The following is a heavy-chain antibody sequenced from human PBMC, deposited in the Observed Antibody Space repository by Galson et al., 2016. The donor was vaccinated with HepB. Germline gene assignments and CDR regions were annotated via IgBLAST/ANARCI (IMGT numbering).Heavy chain of an antibody. J-gene: IGHJ5*02. V-gene: IGHV3-73*01. CDR1: GFTFSGSA. Sequence: SLRLSCAASGFTFSGSAMHWVRQASGKGLEWVGRIRSKANSYATAYAASVKGRFTISRDDSKNTAYLQMNSLKTEDTAEYYGNRHISRTDTAMVYGFDPWGQGTLVTVSS. D-gene: IGHD5-18*01. CDR3: NRHISRTDTAMVYGFDP. CDR2: IRSKANSYAT.